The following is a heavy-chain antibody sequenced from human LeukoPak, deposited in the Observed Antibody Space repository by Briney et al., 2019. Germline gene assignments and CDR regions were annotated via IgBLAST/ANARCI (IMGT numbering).Heavy chain of an antibody. Sequence: PGRSLRLSCAASGFTFSSYGMHWVRQAPGKGLEWVAVISYDGSNKYYADSVKGRFTISRDNSKNTLYLQMNSLRAEDTAVYYCAKGTKLDYYYYYYMDVWGKGTTVTVSS. D-gene: IGHD1/OR15-1a*01. CDR2: ISYDGSNK. CDR1: GFTFSSYG. J-gene: IGHJ6*03. V-gene: IGHV3-30*18. CDR3: AKGTKLDYYYYYYMDV.